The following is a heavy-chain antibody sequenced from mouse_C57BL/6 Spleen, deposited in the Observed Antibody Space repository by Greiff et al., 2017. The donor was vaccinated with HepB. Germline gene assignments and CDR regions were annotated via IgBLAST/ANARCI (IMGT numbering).Heavy chain of an antibody. J-gene: IGHJ3*01. D-gene: IGHD2-4*01. CDR3: ARDDYDGGFAY. CDR2: INPSTGGT. V-gene: IGHV1-42*01. CDR1: GYSFTGYY. Sequence: VQLQQPGAELVRPGPSVKLSCKASGYSFTGYYMNWVKQSPEKSLEWIGEINPSTGGTTYNQKFKAKATLTVDKSSSTAYMQLKSLTSEDSAVYYCARDDYDGGFAYWGQGTLVTVSA.